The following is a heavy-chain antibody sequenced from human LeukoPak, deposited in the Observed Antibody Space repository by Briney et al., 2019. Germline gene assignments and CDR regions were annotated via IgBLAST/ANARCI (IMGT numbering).Heavy chain of an antibody. J-gene: IGHJ3*02. D-gene: IGHD1-26*01. CDR3: AKDRSGSYRGDAFDI. Sequence: GGSLRLSCTASGFTFSDYAMSWFRQAPGKGLEWVSAISGSGGSTYYADSVKGRFTTSRDNSKNTLYLQMNSLRAEDTAVYYCAKDRSGSYRGDAFDIWGQGTMVTVSS. CDR2: ISGSGGST. CDR1: GFTFSDYA. V-gene: IGHV3-23*01.